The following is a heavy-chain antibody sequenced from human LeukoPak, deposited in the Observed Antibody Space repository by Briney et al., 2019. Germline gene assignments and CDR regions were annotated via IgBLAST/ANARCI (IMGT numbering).Heavy chain of an antibody. Sequence: SETLSLTCTVSGASISTHTYYWGWIRQPPGKGLEWIGSIYYNGNTYYNPSLKSRVTISVDTSNNQFSLKLRSVTAADTAVYYCARSYCAGDCYTEYFQHWGQGTLVTVS. J-gene: IGHJ1*01. D-gene: IGHD2-21*02. CDR3: ARSYCAGDCYTEYFQH. CDR2: IYYNGNT. V-gene: IGHV4-39*01. CDR1: GASISTHTYY.